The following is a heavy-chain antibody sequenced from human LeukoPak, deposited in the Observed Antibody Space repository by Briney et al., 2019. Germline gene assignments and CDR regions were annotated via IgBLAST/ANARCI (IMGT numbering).Heavy chain of an antibody. V-gene: IGHV3-7*03. CDR3: AKALTVDYFDY. CDR2: IKQDGSEK. CDR1: GFTFSSYW. Sequence: GGSLRFSCAASGFTFSSYWMSWVRQVPGKGLEWVANIKQDGSEKYYVDSVKGRFTISRDNSKNTLYLQMNSLRAEDTAVYYCAKALTVDYFDYWGQGTQVTVSS. J-gene: IGHJ4*02. D-gene: IGHD1-20*01.